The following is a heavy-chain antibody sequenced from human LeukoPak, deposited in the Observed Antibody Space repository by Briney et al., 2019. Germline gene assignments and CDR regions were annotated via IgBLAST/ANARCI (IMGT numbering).Heavy chain of an antibody. CDR3: AREDYYDSGSNDY. D-gene: IGHD3-22*01. J-gene: IGHJ4*02. Sequence: ASVKVSCKASGGTFSSYAISWVRQAPGQGLEWMGGIIPIFGTANYAQKFQGRVTITADESTSTAYMELSSLRSEDTAVYYCAREDYYDSGSNDYWGQGTLVTVSS. V-gene: IGHV1-69*13. CDR2: IIPIFGTA. CDR1: GGTFSSYA.